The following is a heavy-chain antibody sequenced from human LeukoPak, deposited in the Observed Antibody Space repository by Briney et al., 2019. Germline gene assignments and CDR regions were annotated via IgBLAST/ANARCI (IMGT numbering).Heavy chain of an antibody. CDR3: ARAMRDSSGYYLAPFDY. D-gene: IGHD3-22*01. CDR1: GFAVSSNY. Sequence: GGSLRLSCAASGFAVSSNYMSWVRQAPGKGLEWVSVVYSGGSTYYADSVKGRFTISRDNSKNTLYLQMNSLRAEDTAVYYCARAMRDSSGYYLAPFDYWGQGTLVTVSS. J-gene: IGHJ4*02. CDR2: VYSGGST. V-gene: IGHV3-53*05.